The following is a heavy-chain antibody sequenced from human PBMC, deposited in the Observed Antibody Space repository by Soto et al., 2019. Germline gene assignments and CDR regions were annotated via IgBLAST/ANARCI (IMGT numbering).Heavy chain of an antibody. Sequence: GGSLRLSCAASGFTFDDYGMSWVRQAPGKGLEWVSAISGSGGSTYYADSVKGRFTISRDNSKNTLYLQMNSLRAEDTAVYYCLRPGIAVAGMRDYWGQGTLVTVSS. J-gene: IGHJ4*02. CDR1: GFTFDDYG. V-gene: IGHV3-23*01. D-gene: IGHD6-19*01. CDR2: ISGSGGST. CDR3: LRPGIAVAGMRDY.